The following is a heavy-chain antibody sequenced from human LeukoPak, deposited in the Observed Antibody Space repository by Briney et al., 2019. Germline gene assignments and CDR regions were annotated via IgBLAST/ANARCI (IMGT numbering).Heavy chain of an antibody. CDR3: GAKVGVTYYY. V-gene: IGHV3-74*01. CDR2: INSDCSGT. J-gene: IGHJ4*02. CDR1: GFTISSYW. Sequence: PGKSLTLSCAASGFTISSYWKHWVRKAPAQGQMRVSRINSDCSGTTYANSLRGRFTISRDNAKNTLYLLMDSLRAEDTAVYYCGAKVGVTYYYRGQGTLVTVS. D-gene: IGHD3-10*01.